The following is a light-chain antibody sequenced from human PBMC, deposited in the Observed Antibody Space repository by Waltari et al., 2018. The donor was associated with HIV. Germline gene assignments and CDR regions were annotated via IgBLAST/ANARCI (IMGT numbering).Light chain of an antibody. CDR1: QSVSSY. Sequence: EIVLTQSPATLSLSPGERATLSCRASQSVSSYLAWYQQKPGQAPRLLIYDVSNRATGIPARFSGSGSGTDFTLTISSLEPEDFAVYYCQQRSNWPPGSTFGGGTKVEIK. CDR2: DVS. V-gene: IGKV3-11*01. J-gene: IGKJ4*01. CDR3: QQRSNWPPGST.